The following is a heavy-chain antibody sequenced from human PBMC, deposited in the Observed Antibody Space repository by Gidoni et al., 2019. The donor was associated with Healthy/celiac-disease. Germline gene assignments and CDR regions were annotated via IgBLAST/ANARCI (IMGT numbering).Heavy chain of an antibody. CDR2: ISWDGGST. V-gene: IGHV3-43*01. CDR1: AFTFYSYT. CDR3: AKGSPIRNWGVAYYYYYGMDV. Sequence: EVQLVESGGVVVQPWGSLRLSCAASAFTFYSYTMPLFRQAPGKGLEWVSLISWDGGSTYYADAVKGRFTISRDNSKNSLYLQMNSLRTEDTALYYCAKGSPIRNWGVAYYYYYGMDVWGQGTTVTVSS. J-gene: IGHJ6*02. D-gene: IGHD3-10*01.